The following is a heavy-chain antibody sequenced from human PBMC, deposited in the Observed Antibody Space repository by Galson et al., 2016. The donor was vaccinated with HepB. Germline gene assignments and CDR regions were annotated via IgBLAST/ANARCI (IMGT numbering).Heavy chain of an antibody. CDR1: SDSIISSNW. Sequence: SETLSLTCAVSSDSIISSNWWSWVRQPPGKGLEWIGDIYHSGDTNYNPSLKRRGIMSVDKSKNQFSLKLSSLTAADTAVYYCSRKGYCRNNSCYGPKGYHYGMDVWGQGTTVTVSS. CDR2: IYHSGDT. D-gene: IGHD2-2*01. CDR3: SRKGYCRNNSCYGPKGYHYGMDV. V-gene: IGHV4-4*02. J-gene: IGHJ6*02.